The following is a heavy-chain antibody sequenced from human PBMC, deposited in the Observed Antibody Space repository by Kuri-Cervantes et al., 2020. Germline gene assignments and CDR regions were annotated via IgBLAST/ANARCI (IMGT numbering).Heavy chain of an antibody. J-gene: IGHJ3*02. D-gene: IGHD6-13*01. V-gene: IGHV4-59*01. CDR3: ASSSRNAFDI. Sequence: SETLSLTCTVSGGSISLYYWSWIRQPPGKGLEWIGHIFYSESTNYNPSLKSRVTISVDTSKNQFSLRLSSVTAADTAVYYCASSSRNAFDIWGQGTMVTVSS. CDR2: IFYSEST. CDR1: GGSISLYY.